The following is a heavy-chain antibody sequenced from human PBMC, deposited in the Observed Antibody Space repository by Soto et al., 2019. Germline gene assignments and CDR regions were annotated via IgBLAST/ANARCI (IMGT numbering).Heavy chain of an antibody. CDR2: ITGSGGST. CDR1: GLTFSSYA. Sequence: EVQLLESGGVLVQPGGSLRLSCAASGLTFSSYAMSWVRQAPGKGLEWVSAITGSGGSTHYADSVKGRFTISRDNSKSTLYLQMNSLRAEDTAVYYCAKTPYDYYYSYGMDVWGQGTTVTVSS. V-gene: IGHV3-23*01. CDR3: AKTPYDYYYSYGMDV. J-gene: IGHJ6*02.